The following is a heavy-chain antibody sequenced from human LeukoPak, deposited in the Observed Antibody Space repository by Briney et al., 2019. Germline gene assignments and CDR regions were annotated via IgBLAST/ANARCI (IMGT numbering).Heavy chain of an antibody. Sequence: ASVKVSCKASGYTFTSYGISWVRQAPGQGLEWMGWISAYNGNTNYAQKLQGRVTMTTDTSTSTAYKELRSLRSDDTAVYYCARAYCGGDCYQTPFDYWGQGTLVTVSS. D-gene: IGHD2-21*01. V-gene: IGHV1-18*01. CDR1: GYTFTSYG. J-gene: IGHJ4*02. CDR2: ISAYNGNT. CDR3: ARAYCGGDCYQTPFDY.